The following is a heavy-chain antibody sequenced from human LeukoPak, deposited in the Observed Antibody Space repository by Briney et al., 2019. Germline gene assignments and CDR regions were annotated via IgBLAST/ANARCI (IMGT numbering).Heavy chain of an antibody. V-gene: IGHV1-2*02. CDR1: GYTFTGYY. D-gene: IGHD6-6*01. CDR3: TTKITRIAARPNDAFDI. Sequence: ASVKVSCKASGYTFTGYYMHWVRQAPGQGLGWMGWINPNSGGTNYAQKFQGRVTMTRDTSISTAYMELSRLRSDDTAVYYRTTKITRIAARPNDAFDIWGQGTMVTVSS. J-gene: IGHJ3*02. CDR2: INPNSGGT.